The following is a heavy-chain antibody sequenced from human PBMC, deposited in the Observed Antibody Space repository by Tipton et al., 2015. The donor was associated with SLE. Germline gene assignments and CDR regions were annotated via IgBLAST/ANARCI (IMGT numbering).Heavy chain of an antibody. D-gene: IGHD3-16*02. CDR2: ISSSSSTI. V-gene: IGHV3-48*01. CDR1: GFTFSSYS. J-gene: IGHJ4*02. CDR3: ARALRLGELSLGSPHY. Sequence: SLRLSCAASGFTFSSYSMNWVRQAPGKGLEWVSYISSSSSTIYYADSVKGRFTISRDNAKNSLYLQMNSLRAEDTAVYYCARALRLGELSLGSPHYWGQGTLVTVSS.